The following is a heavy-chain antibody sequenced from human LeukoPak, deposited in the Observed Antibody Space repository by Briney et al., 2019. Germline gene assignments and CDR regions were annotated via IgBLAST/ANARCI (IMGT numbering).Heavy chain of an antibody. CDR3: ARGTYGADYFDY. D-gene: IGHD4-17*01. V-gene: IGHV4-38-2*01. J-gene: IGHJ4*02. CDR1: GYSISSGYY. CDR2: IYHSGST. Sequence: SETLSLTCAVSGYSISSGYYWGWIRQPPGEGLDWIGSIYHSGSTYYNPSLKSRVTISVDTSKNQFSLKLSSVTAADTAVYYCARGTYGADYFDYWGQGTLVTVSS.